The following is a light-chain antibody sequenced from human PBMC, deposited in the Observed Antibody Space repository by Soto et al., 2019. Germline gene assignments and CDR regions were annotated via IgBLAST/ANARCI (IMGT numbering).Light chain of an antibody. V-gene: IGKV1-5*03. J-gene: IGKJ1*01. CDR1: HSIGSW. Sequence: DIQMTQSPSTLSASVGDRVTITCRASHSIGSWLAWYQQKPGKAPKLLIYKASSLESGVPSRFSGSGSGTEFTLTISSLQPDDLATYYCQQYNSYSRTFGQGTKVAIK. CDR2: KAS. CDR3: QQYNSYSRT.